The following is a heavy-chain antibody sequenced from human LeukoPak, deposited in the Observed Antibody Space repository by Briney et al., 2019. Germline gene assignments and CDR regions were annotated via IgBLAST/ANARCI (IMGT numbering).Heavy chain of an antibody. CDR3: ARVTGLAYCGGDCYFNYYYMDV. CDR1: GGSFSGYY. D-gene: IGHD2-21*02. CDR2: INHSGST. V-gene: IGHV4-34*01. Sequence: PSETLSLTCAVYGGSFSGYYWSWIRQPPGKGLEWIGEINHSGSTNYNPSLKSRVTISVDTSKNQFSLKLSSVTAADTAVYYCARVTGLAYCGGDCYFNYYYMDVWGKGTTVTVSS. J-gene: IGHJ6*03.